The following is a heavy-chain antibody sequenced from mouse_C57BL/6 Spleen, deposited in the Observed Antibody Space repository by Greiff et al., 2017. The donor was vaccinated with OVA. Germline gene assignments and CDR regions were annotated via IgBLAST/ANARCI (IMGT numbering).Heavy chain of an antibody. CDR3: ARSTTVVTDWYFDV. D-gene: IGHD1-1*01. V-gene: IGHV1-53*01. CDR2: INPSNGGT. CDR1: GYTFTSYW. J-gene: IGHJ1*03. Sequence: QVQLQQPGTELVKPGASVKLSCKASGYTFTSYWMHWVKQRPGQGLEWIGNINPSNGGTTYNEKFKSKATLTVDKSSSTAYMQLSSLTSEDSAVYDCARSTTVVTDWYFDVWGTGTTVTVSS.